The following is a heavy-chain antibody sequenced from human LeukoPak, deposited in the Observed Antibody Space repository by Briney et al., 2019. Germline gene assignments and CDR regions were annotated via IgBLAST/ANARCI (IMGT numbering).Heavy chain of an antibody. V-gene: IGHV4-31*03. CDR1: GGSISSGGYY. CDR2: IYYSGST. J-gene: IGHJ4*02. Sequence: SQTLSLTCTVSGGSISSGGYYWSWLRQHPGKGLEWIGYIYYSGSTYYNPSLKSRVTISVDTSKNQFSLKLSSVTAADTAVYCCASHLWFEKYFDYWGQGTLVTVSS. CDR3: ASHLWFEKYFDY. D-gene: IGHD3-10*01.